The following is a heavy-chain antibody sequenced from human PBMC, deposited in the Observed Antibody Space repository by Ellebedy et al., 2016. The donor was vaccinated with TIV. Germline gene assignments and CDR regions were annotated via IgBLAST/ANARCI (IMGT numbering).Heavy chain of an antibody. V-gene: IGHV3-74*01. CDR2: INGDGSHT. CDR1: GYTFTSYW. CDR3: ARDLYYGIDF. Sequence: GGSLRLSCAASGYTFTSYWMHWVRQAPGKGLVWVSHINGDGSHTIYADSVKGRFTISRDNAKNTLYLQMNSLRADDTAVDYCARDLYYGIDFWGQGTTVTVSS. J-gene: IGHJ6*02. D-gene: IGHD2-8*01.